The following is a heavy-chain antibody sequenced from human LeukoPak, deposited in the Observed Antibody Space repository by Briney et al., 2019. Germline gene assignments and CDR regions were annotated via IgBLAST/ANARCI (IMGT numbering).Heavy chain of an antibody. D-gene: IGHD3-10*01. CDR3: ARARYYYGSGSLPFDP. J-gene: IGHJ5*02. Sequence: SETLSLTCAVYGGSFSGYYWSWIRQPPGKGLEWIGEINHSGSTNYNPFLKSRVTISVDTSKNQFSLKLSSVTAADTAVYYCARARYYYGSGSLPFDPWGQGTLVTVSS. V-gene: IGHV4-34*01. CDR2: INHSGST. CDR1: GGSFSGYY.